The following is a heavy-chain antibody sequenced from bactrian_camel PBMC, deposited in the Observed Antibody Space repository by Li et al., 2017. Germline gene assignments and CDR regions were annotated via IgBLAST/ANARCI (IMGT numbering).Heavy chain of an antibody. CDR1: GYNIRLRT. D-gene: IGHD5*01. Sequence: QLVESGGGLVQPGGSLKLSCTVSGYNIRLRTMSWVRQAPGKGFEWVSLISGDSGRTYYADSVKGRFTISQDYATLYLQMNSLKTEDTAVYYCATSDGLGQGDSMGKQGTQVTVS. CDR2: ISGDSGRT. J-gene: IGHJ4*01. V-gene: IGHV3S31*01.